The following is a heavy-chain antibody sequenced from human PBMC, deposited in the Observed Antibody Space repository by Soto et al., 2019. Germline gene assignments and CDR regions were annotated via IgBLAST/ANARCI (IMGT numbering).Heavy chain of an antibody. CDR2: ISYDAKSK. CDR3: ARGLLAAGPFDS. V-gene: IGHV3-30*03. D-gene: IGHD2-8*02. Sequence: GGSLRLSCAASGFTFITLGSPGVGRAPGKGLEWVAVISYDAKSKLYVDSVRGRFTISRDNSKNTLFLQMDSLRPEDTALYYCARGLLAAGPFDSWGQGTPVTVSS. CDR1: GFTFITLG. J-gene: IGHJ4*02.